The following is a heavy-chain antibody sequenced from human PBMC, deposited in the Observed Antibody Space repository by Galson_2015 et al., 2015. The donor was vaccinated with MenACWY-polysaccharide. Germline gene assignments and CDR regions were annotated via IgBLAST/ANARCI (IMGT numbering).Heavy chain of an antibody. CDR3: AKLHGAGWFYQYGMDV. V-gene: IGHV3-23*01. CDR1: GFTFSVYG. J-gene: IGHJ6*02. D-gene: IGHD6-19*01. Sequence: SLRLSCAASGFTFSVYGMGWVRQAPGKGLEWVSGISGGGGSIYYADSVKGRFTISRDNSQNTLYLQMNSLRAEDTAVYYCAKLHGAGWFYQYGMDVWGQGTTVTVSS. CDR2: ISGGGGSI.